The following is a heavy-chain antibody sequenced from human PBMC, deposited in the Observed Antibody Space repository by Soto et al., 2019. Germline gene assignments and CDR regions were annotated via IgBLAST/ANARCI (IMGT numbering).Heavy chain of an antibody. CDR3: ARVPGLFPLGYFDY. Sequence: PSETLSLTSTVACASINNSYWGWIRQPAGKGLEWIGRIYCSGKTNYNSSLKSRVTMSVDTSKNQYSRHLGFVAAAETAVYYCARVPGLFPLGYFDYWGQGTLVTVSS. V-gene: IGHV4-4*07. J-gene: IGHJ4*02. CDR1: CASINNSY. CDR2: IYCSGKT.